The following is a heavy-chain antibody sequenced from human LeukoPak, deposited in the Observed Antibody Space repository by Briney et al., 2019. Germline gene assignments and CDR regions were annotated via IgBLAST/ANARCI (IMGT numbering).Heavy chain of an antibody. D-gene: IGHD1-7*01. J-gene: IGHJ5*02. V-gene: IGHV3-43*02. Sequence: GGSLRLSCAASGFTFDDYAMHWVRQAPGKGLEWVSLISGDGGSTYYADSVKGRFTISRDNSKNSLYLQMNSLRTEDTALYNCAKEAKNWNYNWFDPWGQGTLVTVSS. CDR2: ISGDGGST. CDR3: AKEAKNWNYNWFDP. CDR1: GFTFDDYA.